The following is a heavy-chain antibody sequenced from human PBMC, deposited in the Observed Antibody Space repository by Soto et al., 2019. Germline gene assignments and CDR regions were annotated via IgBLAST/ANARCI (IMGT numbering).Heavy chain of an antibody. Sequence: EVQLVESGGGLVKPGGSLRLSCAASGFTFSSYSMNWVRQAPGKGLEWVSSISSGSSYIYYADSLKGRFTISRDNAKSSLYLQMNSLRAEDTAVYYCALGDMATVPFDYWGQGTLVTVSS. CDR3: ALGDMATVPFDY. CDR2: ISSGSSYI. D-gene: IGHD4-4*01. CDR1: GFTFSSYS. V-gene: IGHV3-21*01. J-gene: IGHJ4*02.